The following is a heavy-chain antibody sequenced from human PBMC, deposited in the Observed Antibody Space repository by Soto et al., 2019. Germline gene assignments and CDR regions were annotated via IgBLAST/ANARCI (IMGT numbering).Heavy chain of an antibody. CDR3: ARGLWDYVWGSYRPAAPLGY. Sequence: GGSLRLSCSASGFTFSTYDMHWVRQAPGRGLEYVSGISSDGGSTYYEDPVKGRFTISRDNSKNILYLQMSSLRPEDTAVYYCARGLWDYVWGSYRPAAPLGYWGQGTLVTVSS. CDR2: ISSDGGST. D-gene: IGHD3-16*02. V-gene: IGHV3-64D*08. J-gene: IGHJ4*02. CDR1: GFTFSTYD.